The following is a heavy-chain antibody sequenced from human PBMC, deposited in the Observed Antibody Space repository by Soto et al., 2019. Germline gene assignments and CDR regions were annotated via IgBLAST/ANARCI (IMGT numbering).Heavy chain of an antibody. J-gene: IGHJ4*02. CDR3: ARSREFDY. CDR1: GGSLSGATYS. Sequence: SETLSLTCGVSGGSLSGATYSWNWIRQPPGKGLEWIGYIFPSGTTYYNPSLKSRVTISIDVSKNQFSLSLRALTAADTAVYYCARSREFDYWSQGTLVTVSS. V-gene: IGHV4-30-2*01. CDR2: IFPSGTT.